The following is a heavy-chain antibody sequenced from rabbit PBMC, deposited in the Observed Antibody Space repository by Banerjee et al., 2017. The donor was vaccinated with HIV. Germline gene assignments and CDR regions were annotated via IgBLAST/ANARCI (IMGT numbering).Heavy chain of an antibody. CDR2: IYGGSSGST. D-gene: IGHD1-1*01. CDR3: ARDRASGSGYGTLFNL. V-gene: IGHV1S45*01. CDR1: GFDFSSSYY. J-gene: IGHJ4*01. Sequence: QEQLEESGGDLVKPEGSLTLTCKASGFDFSSSYYGCWVRQAPGKGLEWIACIYGGSSGSTHYASWAKGRFTISKTSSTTVTLQMTSLTAADTATYFCARDRASGSGYGTLFNLWGPGHPGHRL.